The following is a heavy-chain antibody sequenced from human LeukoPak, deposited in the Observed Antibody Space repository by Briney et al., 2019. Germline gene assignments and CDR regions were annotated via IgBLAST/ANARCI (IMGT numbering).Heavy chain of an antibody. V-gene: IGHV4-39*01. CDR2: IYSSGST. D-gene: IGHD3-10*01. CDR3: ARRGGSGRSFDY. J-gene: IGHJ4*02. Sequence: SETLSLTCTVSGGXISSSSYYWGWIRQPPGKGLEWIGSIYSSGSTYYNPSLKSRVTISVDTSKNQFSLNLSSVPASDTAVYYCARRGGSGRSFDYWGQGILVTVSS. CDR1: GGXISSSSYY.